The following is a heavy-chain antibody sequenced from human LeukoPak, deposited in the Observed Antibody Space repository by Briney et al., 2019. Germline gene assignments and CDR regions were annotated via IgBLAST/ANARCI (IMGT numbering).Heavy chain of an antibody. CDR3: ARWYRSSSYYSYYYMDV. CDR1: GGSISSYY. J-gene: IGHJ6*03. V-gene: IGHV4-59*12. CDR2: IYYSGST. Sequence: SETLSLTCTVSGGSISSYYWSWIRQPPGKGLEWIGYIYYSGSTNYNPSLKSRVTISVDTSKNQFSLKLSSVTAADTAVYYCARWYRSSSYYSYYYMDVWGKGTTVTVSS. D-gene: IGHD6-6*01.